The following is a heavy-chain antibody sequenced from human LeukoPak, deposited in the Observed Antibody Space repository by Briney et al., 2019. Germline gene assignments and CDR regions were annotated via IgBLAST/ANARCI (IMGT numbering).Heavy chain of an antibody. CDR1: AFTFDDYA. Sequence: GGCLRLSCAAYAFTFDDYAMHWVSQAPGKCLEWVSFIRGDGGSTYYADSVKGRFTISRDNSKNSLYLQMNSLRTEDTALYYCAKDGDYDSSGYYLHAFDIWGQGTMVTVSS. D-gene: IGHD3-22*01. CDR2: IRGDGGST. CDR3: AKDGDYDSSGYYLHAFDI. J-gene: IGHJ3*02. V-gene: IGHV3-43*02.